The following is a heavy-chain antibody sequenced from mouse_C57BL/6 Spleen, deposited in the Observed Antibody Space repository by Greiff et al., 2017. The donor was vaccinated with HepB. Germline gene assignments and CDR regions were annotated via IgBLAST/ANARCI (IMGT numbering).Heavy chain of an antibody. J-gene: IGHJ2*01. Sequence: EVMLVESGGGLVKPGGSLKLSCAASGFTFSSYTMSWVRQTPEKRLEWVATISGGGGNTYYPDSVKGRFTISRDNAKNTLYLQMSSLRSEYTALYYCARHSMVTTYFDYWGQGTTLTVSS. V-gene: IGHV5-9*01. CDR1: GFTFSSYT. CDR3: ARHSMVTTYFDY. D-gene: IGHD2-2*01. CDR2: ISGGGGNT.